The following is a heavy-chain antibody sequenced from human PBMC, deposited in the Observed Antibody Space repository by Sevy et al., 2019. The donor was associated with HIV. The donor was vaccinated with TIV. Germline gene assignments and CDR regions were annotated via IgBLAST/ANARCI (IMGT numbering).Heavy chain of an antibody. CDR1: GYTFSSYG. J-gene: IGHJ6*02. Sequence: ASVKVSCKASGYTFSSYGITWVRQAPGQGLEWMGWISTYNGDTNYAQKLQGRVTMTTDTSTSKAYMDLRSLRFDDTAGYYCARLDLSGSGWYGNGMDVWGQGTTVTVSS. V-gene: IGHV1-18*01. D-gene: IGHD6-19*01. CDR3: ARLDLSGSGWYGNGMDV. CDR2: ISTYNGDT.